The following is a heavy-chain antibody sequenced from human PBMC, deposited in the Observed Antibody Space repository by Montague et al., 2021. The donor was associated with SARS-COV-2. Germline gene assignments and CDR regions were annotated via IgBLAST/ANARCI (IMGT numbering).Heavy chain of an antibody. J-gene: IGHJ3*02. V-gene: IGHV3-21*01. CDR1: GFTVSSNY. CDR3: ARDYNLWIGDLPTDAFDI. D-gene: IGHD3-10*01. Sequence: SLRLSCAASGFTVSSNYMSWVRQAPGKGLEWVSSISSSSSYIYYADSVKGRFTISRDNAKNSLYLQMNSLRAEDTAVYYCARDYNLWIGDLPTDAFDIWGQGTMVTVSS. CDR2: ISSSSSYI.